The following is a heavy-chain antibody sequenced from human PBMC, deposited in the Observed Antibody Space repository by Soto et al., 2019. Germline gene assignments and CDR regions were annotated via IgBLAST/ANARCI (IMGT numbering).Heavy chain of an antibody. J-gene: IGHJ6*03. Sequence: EVQLLESGGGLVQPGGSLRLSCAASGFIFSDYAMSWVRQAPGKGLEWVSSISGGGSSTHHADSVKGRFXIXRDKSKXXXXXXXXXXXXXXXXXXYXAKDQINPIYNYYMDVWGKGTTVTVSS. V-gene: IGHV3-23*01. CDR2: ISGGGSST. D-gene: IGHD3-10*01. CDR1: GFIFSDYA. CDR3: AKDQINPIYNYYMDV.